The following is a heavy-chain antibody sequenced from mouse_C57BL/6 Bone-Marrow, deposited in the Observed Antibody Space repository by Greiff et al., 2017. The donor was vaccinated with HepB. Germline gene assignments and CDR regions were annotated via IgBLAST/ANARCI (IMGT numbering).Heavy chain of an antibody. CDR2: ISDGGSYT. V-gene: IGHV5-4*01. Sequence: EVKLMESGGGLVKPGGSLKLSCAASGFTFSSYAMSWVRQTPEKRLEWVATISDGGSYTYYPDNVKGRFTISRDNAKNNLYLQMSHLKSEDTAMYYCARDHEGYDGYYVGYAMDYWGQGTSVTVSS. CDR1: GFTFSSYA. J-gene: IGHJ4*01. D-gene: IGHD2-3*01. CDR3: ARDHEGYDGYYVGYAMDY.